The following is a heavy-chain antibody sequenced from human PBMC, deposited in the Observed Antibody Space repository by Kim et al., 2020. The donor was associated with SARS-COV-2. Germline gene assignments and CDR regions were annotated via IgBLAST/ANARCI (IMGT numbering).Heavy chain of an antibody. Sequence: GGSLRLSCAASGFTFSSYEMNWVRQAPGKGLEWVSYISSSGSTIYYADSVKGRFTISRDNAKNSLYLQMNSLRAEDTAVYYCARGKDQLDPGYFDYWGQGTLVTVSS. CDR1: GFTFSSYE. J-gene: IGHJ4*02. D-gene: IGHD2-2*01. CDR2: ISSSGSTI. CDR3: ARGKDQLDPGYFDY. V-gene: IGHV3-48*03.